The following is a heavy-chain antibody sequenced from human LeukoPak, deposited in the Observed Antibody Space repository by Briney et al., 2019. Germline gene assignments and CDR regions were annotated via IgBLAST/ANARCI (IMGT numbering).Heavy chain of an antibody. V-gene: IGHV3-21*01. CDR2: ISSDSSYI. CDR1: GFTFSDYT. J-gene: IGHJ4*02. D-gene: IGHD2-8*02. Sequence: GGSLRLSCAASGFTFSDYTMTWVRQAPGKGLGWVASISSDSSYIDYADSVKGRFTISRDNAKNSLFLKTDTLRGDDTGIYYCATYRQVLLPFESWGQGTLVTVSS. CDR3: ATYRQVLLPFES.